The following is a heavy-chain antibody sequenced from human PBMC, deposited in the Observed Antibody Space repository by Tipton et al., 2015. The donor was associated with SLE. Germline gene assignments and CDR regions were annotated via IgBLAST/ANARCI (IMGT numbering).Heavy chain of an antibody. D-gene: IGHD6-13*01. Sequence: SLRLSCAASGFTFSDYYMSWIRQAPGKGLEWVSYISSSSSYTNYADSVKGRFTISRDNAKNSLYLQMNSLRAEDTAVYYCARAGYSSSWYPDYWGQGTLVTVSS. CDR2: ISSSSSYT. V-gene: IGHV3-11*05. CDR3: ARAGYSSSWYPDY. CDR1: GFTFSDYY. J-gene: IGHJ4*02.